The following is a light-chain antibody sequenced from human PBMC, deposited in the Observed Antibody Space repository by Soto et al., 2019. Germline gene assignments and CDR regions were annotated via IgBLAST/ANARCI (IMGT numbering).Light chain of an antibody. J-gene: IGKJ1*01. Sequence: DIQMTQSPSTLSASVGDRVSITCRASQSISGWLAWYQQKPGKAPRLLIYDASNLETGVPSRFSGSGSGTEFTLTISSLQPDDFATYYCQQYNSYSQTFGQGTKV. CDR2: DAS. CDR3: QQYNSYSQT. CDR1: QSISGW. V-gene: IGKV1-5*01.